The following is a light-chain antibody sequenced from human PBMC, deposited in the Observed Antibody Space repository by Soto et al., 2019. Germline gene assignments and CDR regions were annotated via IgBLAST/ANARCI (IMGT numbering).Light chain of an antibody. CDR1: QSVSNNY. Sequence: ETVMTQSPATLSVSPGERASLSCSASQSVSNNYLAWYQQKPGPAPRLLIYGASNRATGIPDRLSGSGSGTDFTLTISRLEPEYFAVYYCQQYGISGTFGQGTKVDIK. CDR3: QQYGISGT. J-gene: IGKJ1*01. CDR2: GAS. V-gene: IGKV3-20*01.